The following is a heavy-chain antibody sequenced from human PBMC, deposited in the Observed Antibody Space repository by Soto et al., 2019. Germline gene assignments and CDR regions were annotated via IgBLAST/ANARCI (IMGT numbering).Heavy chain of an antibody. V-gene: IGHV4-30-4*01. CDR2: IYYSGNT. CDR3: ASSSLYGMDV. Sequence: SETLSLTCSVSGGSLSSGYYYWSWILHPPGKGLEWIGNIYYSGNTYYNPSLKSRLIISIDASTNQFSLKVGSVTAADTAVYYFASSSLYGMDVWGQGTTVTVSS. CDR1: GGSLSSGYYY. J-gene: IGHJ6*02.